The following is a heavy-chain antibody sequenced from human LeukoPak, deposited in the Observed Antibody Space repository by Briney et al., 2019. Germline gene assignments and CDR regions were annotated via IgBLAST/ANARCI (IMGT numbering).Heavy chain of an antibody. CDR3: ARDLYYYDSSGSDAFDI. D-gene: IGHD3-22*01. Sequence: SETLSLTCTVSGGSISSYYWSWIRQPAGKGLEWIGRIYTSGSTNYNPSLKSRVTMSVDTSKNQFSLKLVSVTAADTAVYYCARDLYYYDSSGSDAFDIWGQGTMVTVSS. V-gene: IGHV4-4*07. CDR1: GGSISSYY. CDR2: IYTSGST. J-gene: IGHJ3*02.